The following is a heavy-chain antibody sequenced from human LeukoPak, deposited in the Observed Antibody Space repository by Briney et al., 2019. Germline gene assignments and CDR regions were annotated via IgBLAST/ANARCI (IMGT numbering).Heavy chain of an antibody. V-gene: IGHV3-74*01. CDR2: MNRDGSSI. CDR3: ARDGKVGAYKSGNDY. CDR1: GFTFSDYW. Sequence: GGSLRLSCAVSGFTFSDYWMHWVRQALGKGLVWVSRMNRDGSSITYADSVKGRFTISRDNAKNTLYLQMNSLRAEDTAVYYCARDGKVGAYKSGNDYWGQGILVTVSS. J-gene: IGHJ4*02. D-gene: IGHD1-26*01.